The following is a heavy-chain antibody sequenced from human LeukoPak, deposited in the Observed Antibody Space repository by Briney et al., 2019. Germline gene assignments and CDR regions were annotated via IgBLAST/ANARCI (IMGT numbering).Heavy chain of an antibody. V-gene: IGHV3-66*01. Sequence: PGGSLRLSCAASGFTVSSNYMSWVRQAPGKGLEWVSVIYSGGSTYYADSVKGRFTISRDKSKNTLYLQMNSLRAEDTAVYYCASTYYYGSGSYYFDYWGQGTLVTVSS. J-gene: IGHJ4*02. CDR3: ASTYYYGSGSYYFDY. CDR2: IYSGGST. D-gene: IGHD3-10*01. CDR1: GFTVSSNY.